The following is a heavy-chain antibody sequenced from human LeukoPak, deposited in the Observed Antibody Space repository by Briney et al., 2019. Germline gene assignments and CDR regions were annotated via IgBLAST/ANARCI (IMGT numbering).Heavy chain of an antibody. V-gene: IGHV3-23*01. CDR2: ISGSGGST. CDR1: GFTFSSYA. CDR3: AKGRRASDCSSTSCFLAFFDY. Sequence: GGSLRLSCAASGFTFSSYAMSWVRQAPGKGLEWVSAISGSGGSTYYADSVKGRFTISRDNSKNMLYLQMNSLRAEDTAVYYCAKGRRASDCSSTSCFLAFFDYWGQGTLVTVSS. J-gene: IGHJ4*02. D-gene: IGHD2-2*01.